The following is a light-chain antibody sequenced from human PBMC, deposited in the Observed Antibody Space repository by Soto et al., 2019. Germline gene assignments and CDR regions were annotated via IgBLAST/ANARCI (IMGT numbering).Light chain of an antibody. CDR1: SSNIGSNS. Sequence: QLVLTQPPSASGTPGQRVTISCSGSSSNIGSNSVSWYQQLPGAAPKLLSYDNDKRPSGVPDRFSGSKSGTSASLAISGLQSADEADYYCAVWDDSLNGFFAFGTGTKLTVL. V-gene: IGLV1-44*01. CDR2: DND. J-gene: IGLJ1*01. CDR3: AVWDDSLNGFFA.